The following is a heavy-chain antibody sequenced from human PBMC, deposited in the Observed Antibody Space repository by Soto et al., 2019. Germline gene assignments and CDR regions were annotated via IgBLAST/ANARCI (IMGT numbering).Heavy chain of an antibody. CDR3: ARDEYCGGDCSTHYYYGMDV. CDR2: ISYDGSNK. CDR1: GFTFSSYA. J-gene: IGHJ6*02. D-gene: IGHD2-21*02. V-gene: IGHV3-30-3*01. Sequence: GGSLRLSCAASGFTFSSYAMHWVRQAPGKGLEWVAVISYDGSNKYYADSVKGRFTISRDNSKNTLYLQMNSLRAEDTAVYYCARDEYCGGDCSTHYYYGMDVWGQGTTVTVSS.